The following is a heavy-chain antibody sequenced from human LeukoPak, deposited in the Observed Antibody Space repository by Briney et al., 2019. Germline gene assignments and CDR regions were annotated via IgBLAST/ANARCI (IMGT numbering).Heavy chain of an antibody. J-gene: IGHJ4*02. Sequence: GGSLRLSCAASELTFSRYSMNWVRQAPGKGLEWVSSISSSSSYIYYADSVKGRFTISRDNAKNSLYLQMNSLRAEDTAVYYCARDRSGSYGYWGQGTLVTVSS. CDR3: ARDRSGSYGY. V-gene: IGHV3-21*01. CDR2: ISSSSSYI. D-gene: IGHD1-26*01. CDR1: ELTFSRYS.